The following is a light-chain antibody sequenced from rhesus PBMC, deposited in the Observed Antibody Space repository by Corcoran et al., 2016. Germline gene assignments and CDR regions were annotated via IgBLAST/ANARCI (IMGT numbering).Light chain of an antibody. V-gene: IGKV1-33*01. CDR3: QQRNSYPPT. CDR2: GAS. CDR1: QGISNG. Sequence: DIQMTQSPSSLSASVGDKVTITCRASQGISNGLAWYQQKPGKAPNLLNYGASTLQSGVPSGFSGSGSGTDFSLPISSLQPEDFSVYYGQQRNSYPPTFGQGTKVEIK. J-gene: IGKJ1*01.